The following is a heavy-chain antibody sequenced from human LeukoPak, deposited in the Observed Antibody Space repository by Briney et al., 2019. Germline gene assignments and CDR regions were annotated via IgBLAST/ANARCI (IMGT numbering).Heavy chain of an antibody. CDR1: GGSISTYY. Sequence: PSETLSLTCTVSGGSISTYYWSWIRQPPGKGLEWIGYIYYSGSTNYNPSLKSRVTISVDTSKNQFSLKLSSVTAAGTAVYYCARVRSYGDVDYWGQGTLVTVSS. J-gene: IGHJ4*02. V-gene: IGHV4-59*01. D-gene: IGHD4-17*01. CDR2: IYYSGST. CDR3: ARVRSYGDVDY.